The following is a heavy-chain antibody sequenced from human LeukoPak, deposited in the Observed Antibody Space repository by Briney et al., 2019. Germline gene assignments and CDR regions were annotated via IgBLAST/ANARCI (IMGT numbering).Heavy chain of an antibody. V-gene: IGHV1-18*01. D-gene: IGHD3-22*01. CDR1: GYTFTSYG. CDR3: ASPSGDYDSSLDY. Sequence: ASVKVSYKASGYTFTSYGISWVRQAPGQGLEWMGWISAYNGNTNYAQKLQGRVTMTTDTSTSTACMELRSLRSDDTAVYYCASPSGDYDSSLDYWGQGTLVTVSS. CDR2: ISAYNGNT. J-gene: IGHJ4*02.